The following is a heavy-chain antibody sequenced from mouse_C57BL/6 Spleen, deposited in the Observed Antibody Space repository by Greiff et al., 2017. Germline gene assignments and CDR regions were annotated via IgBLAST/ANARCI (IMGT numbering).Heavy chain of an antibody. CDR1: GYTFTSYW. V-gene: IGHV1-61*01. CDR3: ARKDYYAMDY. J-gene: IGHJ4*01. Sequence: QVQLQPPGAELVRPGSSVKLSCKASGYTFTSYWMDWVKQRPGQGLEWIGNIYPSDSETHYNQKFKDKATLTVDKSSSTAYMQLSSLTSEDSAVYYCARKDYYAMDYWGQGTSVTVSS. CDR2: IYPSDSET.